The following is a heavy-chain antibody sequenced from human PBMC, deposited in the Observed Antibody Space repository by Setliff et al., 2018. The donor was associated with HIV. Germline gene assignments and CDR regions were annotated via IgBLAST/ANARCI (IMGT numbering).Heavy chain of an antibody. J-gene: IGHJ4*02. D-gene: IGHD2-2*01. CDR2: IKQGGSEK. Sequence: GGSLRLSCTASGFIFSSYWMSWVRQAPGKGLEWVANIKQGGSEKYYVDSVKGRFTMSRDNAKYSLFLQMHSLRAEDTAVYYCAKDGTSHFDGNFDYWGQGSLVTVSS. CDR1: GFIFSSYW. V-gene: IGHV3-7*01. CDR3: AKDGTSHFDGNFDY.